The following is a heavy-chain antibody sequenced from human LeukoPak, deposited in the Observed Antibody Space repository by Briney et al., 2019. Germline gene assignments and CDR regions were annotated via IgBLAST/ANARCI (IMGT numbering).Heavy chain of an antibody. Sequence: GGSLRLSCAASGFTFSSYAMSWVRQAPGKGLEWVSAISGSGGSTYYADSVKGRFTISRDNSKNTLYLQMNSLRAEDTAVYYCAKDRVPYMVRASGAFDIWGQGTMVTVSS. V-gene: IGHV3-23*01. CDR3: AKDRVPYMVRASGAFDI. D-gene: IGHD3-10*01. CDR1: GFTFSSYA. CDR2: ISGSGGST. J-gene: IGHJ3*02.